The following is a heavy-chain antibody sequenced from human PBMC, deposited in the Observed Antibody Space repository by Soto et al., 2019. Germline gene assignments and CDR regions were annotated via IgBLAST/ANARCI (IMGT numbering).Heavy chain of an antibody. V-gene: IGHV3-33*01. D-gene: IGHD2-21*02. CDR2: IWYDGSKK. CDR1: GFTFSSYG. Sequence: GGSLRLSCAASGFTFSSYGMHWVRQAPGKGLEWEAVIWYDGSKKYYADTVKGRFTISRDNSKNTLYQQMNSLRDEDTTVYFCARSEEVTAMAFDHWGQGTLVTVSS. CDR3: ARSEEVTAMAFDH. J-gene: IGHJ4*02.